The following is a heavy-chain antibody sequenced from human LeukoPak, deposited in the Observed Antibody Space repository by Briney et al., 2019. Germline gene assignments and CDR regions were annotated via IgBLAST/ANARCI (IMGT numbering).Heavy chain of an antibody. J-gene: IGHJ6*02. CDR1: GFPFSGSA. CDR3: ARQSDTYCSRANCYVDNFYGLDV. CDR2: IRSRANSYVT. D-gene: IGHD2-2*01. Sequence: PGGSLRLSCEVSGFPFSGSALDWVRQASGKGLEWVGRIRSRANSYVTQYAASLTGRFIISRDDSRDTAYLQMHSLNTEDTAVYYCARQSDTYCSRANCYVDNFYGLDVWGQGTRVTVSS. V-gene: IGHV3-73*01.